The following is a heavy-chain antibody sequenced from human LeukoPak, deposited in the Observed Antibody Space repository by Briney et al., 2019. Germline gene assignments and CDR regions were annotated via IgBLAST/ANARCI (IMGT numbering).Heavy chain of an antibody. V-gene: IGHV3-21*01. Sequence: GGSLRLSCAASGFTFSSYSMNWVRQAPGKGLEWVSSISSSSSYIYYADSVKGRFTISRDNAKNSLYLQMNSLRAEDTAVYYCAREIGGSGSYYTFTEHNDYWGQGTLVTVSS. J-gene: IGHJ4*02. CDR2: ISSSSSYI. D-gene: IGHD3-10*01. CDR1: GFTFSSYS. CDR3: AREIGGSGSYYTFTEHNDY.